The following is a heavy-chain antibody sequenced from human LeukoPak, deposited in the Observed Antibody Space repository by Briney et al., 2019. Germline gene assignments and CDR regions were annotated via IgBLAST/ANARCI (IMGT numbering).Heavy chain of an antibody. D-gene: IGHD5-24*01. CDR1: GFIFTNFA. V-gene: IGHV3-30*04. J-gene: IGHJ4*02. Sequence: PGGSLRLSCAASGFIFTNFAMHWVRQAPGKGLEWVAVISNDERNKYYAESVKGQFTISRDNSNSMVYLQMTSLRLEDTAVYYCARPSPPGDGYNPSDQWGQGSLVIVSS. CDR2: ISNDERNK. CDR3: ARPSPPGDGYNPSDQ.